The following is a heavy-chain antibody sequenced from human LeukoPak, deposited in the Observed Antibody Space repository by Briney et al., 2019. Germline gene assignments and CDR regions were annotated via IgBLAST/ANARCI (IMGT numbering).Heavy chain of an antibody. J-gene: IGHJ3*02. Sequence: TGGSLRLSCAASGFTFSSYAMHWVRQAPGKRLEWVAVISYDGSNKYYADSVKGRFTISRDNSKNTLYLQMNSLRAEDTAVYYCARKSFVGGVTAFDIWGQGTMVTVSS. CDR2: ISYDGSNK. D-gene: IGHD3-16*01. V-gene: IGHV3-30-3*01. CDR3: ARKSFVGGVTAFDI. CDR1: GFTFSSYA.